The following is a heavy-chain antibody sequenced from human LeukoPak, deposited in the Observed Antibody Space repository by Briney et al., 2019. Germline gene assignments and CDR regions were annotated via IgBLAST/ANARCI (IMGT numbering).Heavy chain of an antibody. CDR3: ARETEVPGGRSWDF. V-gene: IGHV4-4*07. Sequence: SETLSLTCTGSGGSISSYYLTWIRQPAGKGLEWMGLTHTSGTTNHNPSLKSRVTMSVDTSNNHFSLKLSSVTAADTAVYYCARETEVPGGRSWDFWGQGTLVTVSS. CDR1: GGSISSYY. CDR2: THTSGTT. J-gene: IGHJ4*02. D-gene: IGHD6-19*01.